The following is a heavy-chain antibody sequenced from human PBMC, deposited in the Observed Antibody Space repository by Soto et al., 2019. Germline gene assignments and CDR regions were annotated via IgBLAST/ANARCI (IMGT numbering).Heavy chain of an antibody. CDR1: GGSISSGGYY. CDR2: IYYNGDT. J-gene: IGHJ6*02. CDR3: ARGRTGEWLRWGGTYYYYGMDV. D-gene: IGHD5-12*01. Sequence: QVQLQESGPGLVKPSQTLSLTCTVSGGSISSGGYYWSWIRQHPGKGLEWIGYIYYNGDTYYNPSLTSRVTVSVDTSKNQFSLKLSSVTAADTAVYYCARGRTGEWLRWGGTYYYYGMDVWGQGTTVTVSS. V-gene: IGHV4-31*03.